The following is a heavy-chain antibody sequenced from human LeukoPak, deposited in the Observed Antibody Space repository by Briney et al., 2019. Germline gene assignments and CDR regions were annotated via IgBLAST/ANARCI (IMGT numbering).Heavy chain of an antibody. CDR1: GGSFSGYY. V-gene: IGHV4-34*01. CDR2: INHSGST. CDR3: ARHPVNYYNSGSILAYFDY. D-gene: IGHD3-10*01. J-gene: IGHJ4*02. Sequence: SETLSLTCAVYGGSFSGYYWSWIRQPPGKGLEWIGEINHSGSTYYNPSLKSRVTISVDTSKNQFSLKLSSVTAADTAVYYCARHPVNYYNSGSILAYFDYWGQGTLVTVSS.